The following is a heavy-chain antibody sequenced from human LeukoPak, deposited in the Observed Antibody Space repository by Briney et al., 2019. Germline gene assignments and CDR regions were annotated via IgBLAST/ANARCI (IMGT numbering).Heavy chain of an antibody. D-gene: IGHD3-10*01. CDR3: ARDRDHSFDY. CDR2: IYSGGST. Sequence: GGSLRLSCAASEFSVGSNYMTWVRQAPGKGLEWVSLIYSGGSTYYADSVKGRFTISRDNSKNTLYLQMNSLRAEDTAVYYCARDRDHSFDYWGQGTLVTVSS. V-gene: IGHV3-66*01. CDR1: EFSVGSNY. J-gene: IGHJ4*02.